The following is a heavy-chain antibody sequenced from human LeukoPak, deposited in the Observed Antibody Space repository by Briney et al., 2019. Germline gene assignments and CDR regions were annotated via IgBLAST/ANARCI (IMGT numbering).Heavy chain of an antibody. Sequence: GGSLRLSCAASEFTFSSYAMSWVRQAPGKGLEWVSAISGSAGSTYYADSVKGRFTISRDNSKNTLYLQMNSLRVEDTAVYYCAKVSARDGYNPSDYWGQGTLVTVSS. J-gene: IGHJ4*02. CDR2: ISGSAGST. D-gene: IGHD5-12*01. V-gene: IGHV3-23*01. CDR1: EFTFSSYA. CDR3: AKVSARDGYNPSDY.